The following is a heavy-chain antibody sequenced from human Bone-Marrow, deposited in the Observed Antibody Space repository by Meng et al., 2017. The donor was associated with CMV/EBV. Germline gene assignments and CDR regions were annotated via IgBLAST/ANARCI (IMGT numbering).Heavy chain of an antibody. J-gene: IGHJ6*02. D-gene: IGHD2-2*01. V-gene: IGHV4-61*01. CDR3: ARGSQSGYCSSTSCYYYYGMDV. CDR1: GGSVSSGSYY. CDR2: IYYSGST. Sequence: GSLRLSCTVSGGSVSSGSYYWSWIRQPPGKGLEWIGYIYYSGSTNYNPSLKSRVTISVDTSKNQFSLKLRSVTTADTAVYYCARGSQSGYCSSTSCYYYYGMDVWGQGTTVTAP.